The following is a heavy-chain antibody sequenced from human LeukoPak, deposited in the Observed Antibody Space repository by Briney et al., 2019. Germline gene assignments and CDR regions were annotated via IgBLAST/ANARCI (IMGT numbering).Heavy chain of an antibody. Sequence: PGGSLRLSCAASGFTFSSYSVNWVRQAPGKGLEWVSSISSSSSYIYYADSVKGRFTISRDNAKNPLYLQMNSLRAEDTAVYYCARDQAAGSYFDYWGQGTLVTVSS. J-gene: IGHJ4*02. CDR1: GFTFSSYS. D-gene: IGHD6-13*01. CDR3: ARDQAAGSYFDY. CDR2: ISSSSSYI. V-gene: IGHV3-21*01.